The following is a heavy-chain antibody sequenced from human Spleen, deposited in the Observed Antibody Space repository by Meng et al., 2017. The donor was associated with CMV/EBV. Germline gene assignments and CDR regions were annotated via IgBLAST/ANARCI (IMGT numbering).Heavy chain of an antibody. Sequence: HVHLEEFGPGLVKPSETLSLTCTASGGSISSYYWSWIQQPAGKGLEWIGRIYTSGSTNYNPSLKSRVTMSVDTSKNQFSLKLSSVTAADTAVYYCTYSSSWLTHPLFDYWGQGTLVTVSS. CDR2: IYTSGST. J-gene: IGHJ4*02. CDR3: TYSSSWLTHPLFDY. CDR1: GGSISSYY. D-gene: IGHD6-13*01. V-gene: IGHV4-4*07.